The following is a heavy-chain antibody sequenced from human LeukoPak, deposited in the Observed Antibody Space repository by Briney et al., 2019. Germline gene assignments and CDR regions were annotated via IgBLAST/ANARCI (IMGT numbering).Heavy chain of an antibody. J-gene: IGHJ4*02. CDR3: ARDLDWESGSYPFDY. D-gene: IGHD1-26*01. CDR2: IYTSGST. V-gene: IGHV4-4*07. CDR1: GGSISSYY. Sequence: SETLSLTCTVSGGSISSYYWSWIRQPAGKGLEWIGRIYTSGSTNYIPSLKSRVTMSVDTSKNQFSLKLSSVTAADTAVYYCARDLDWESGSYPFDYWGQGTLVTVSS.